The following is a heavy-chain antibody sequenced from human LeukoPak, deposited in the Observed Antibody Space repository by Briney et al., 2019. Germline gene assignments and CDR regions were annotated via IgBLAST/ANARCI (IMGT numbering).Heavy chain of an antibody. CDR3: AREGVRWFDP. J-gene: IGHJ5*02. CDR2: IYHSGST. Sequence: PSETLSLTCTVSGGSISSGDYYWSWIRQPPGKGLEWIGYIYHSGSTYYNPSLKSRVTISVDRSKNQFSLKLSSVTAADTAVYYCAREGVRWFDPWGQGTLVTVSS. D-gene: IGHD3-10*02. CDR1: GGSISSGDYY. V-gene: IGHV4-30-2*01.